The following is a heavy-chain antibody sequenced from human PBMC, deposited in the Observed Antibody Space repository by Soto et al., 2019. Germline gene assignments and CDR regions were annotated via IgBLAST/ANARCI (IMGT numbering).Heavy chain of an antibody. CDR1: GYTFTTYA. CDR2: INVGNGNT. CDR3: AYDSSGYLDY. V-gene: IGHV1-3*01. J-gene: IGHJ4*02. Sequence: GASVKVSCKASGYTFTTYAMHWVRQAPGQRLEWMGWINVGNGNTKYSQKFQGRVTITRDTSASTAHMELSSLRSEDTAVYYCAYDSSGYLDYWGQGTLVTV. D-gene: IGHD3-22*01.